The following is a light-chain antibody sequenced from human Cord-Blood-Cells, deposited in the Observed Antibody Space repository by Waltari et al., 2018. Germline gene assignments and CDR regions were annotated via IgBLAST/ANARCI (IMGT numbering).Light chain of an antibody. CDR2: QDS. CDR3: QAWDSSTAV. CDR1: KLGDKY. V-gene: IGLV3-1*01. J-gene: IGLJ3*02. Sequence: SYELTQPPPVSVSPGPTASITCPGDKLGDKYACWYQQKPGQSPVLVIYQDSKRPPRIPERFSGSNSGNTATLTISGTQAMDEADYYCQAWDSSTAVFGGGTKLTVL.